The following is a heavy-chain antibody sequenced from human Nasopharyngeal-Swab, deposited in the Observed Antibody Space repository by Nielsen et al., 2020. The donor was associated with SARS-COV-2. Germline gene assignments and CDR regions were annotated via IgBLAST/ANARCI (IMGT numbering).Heavy chain of an antibody. D-gene: IGHD3-22*01. J-gene: IGHJ4*02. CDR3: ASLTYYYDSSGLDY. Sequence: GGSLRLSCAASGFTFSSYGMHWVRQAPGKGLEWVANIKQDGSEKYYVDSVKGRFTISRDNAKNSLYLQMNSLRAEDTAVYYCASLTYYYDSSGLDYWGQGTLVTVSS. V-gene: IGHV3-7*01. CDR2: IKQDGSEK. CDR1: GFTFSSYG.